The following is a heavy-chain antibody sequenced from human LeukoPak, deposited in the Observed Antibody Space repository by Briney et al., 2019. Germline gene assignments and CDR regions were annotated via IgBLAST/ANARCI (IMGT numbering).Heavy chain of an antibody. V-gene: IGHV3-7*03. J-gene: IGHJ4*02. CDR3: ARAYWGSVDY. D-gene: IGHD7-27*01. CDR2: INQDGSER. Sequence: GGSLRLSRAASGFTFSSYWMSWVRQAPGKGLEWVANINQDGSERFYVDSVKGRFTMSRDNPKKSLYLQMINLRDEDTAVYYCARAYWGSVDYWGQGALVTVSS. CDR1: GFTFSSYW.